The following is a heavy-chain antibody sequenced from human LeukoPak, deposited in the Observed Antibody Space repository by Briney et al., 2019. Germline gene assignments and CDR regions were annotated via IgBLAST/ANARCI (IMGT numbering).Heavy chain of an antibody. D-gene: IGHD5-18*01. CDR1: GFTFGSHA. CDR2: IFGSGGSP. CDR3: GKTTVGYSSGQKPAWPVDY. J-gene: IGHJ4*02. V-gene: IGHV3-23*01. Sequence: GGSLRLSCEASGFTFGSHAMYWVRQAPGKGLEWVAGIFGSGGSPHYADPVKGRFTISRDNSRNSVYLQINSLRAEDTAVYYCGKTTVGYSSGQKPAWPVDYWGQGTLVTVSS.